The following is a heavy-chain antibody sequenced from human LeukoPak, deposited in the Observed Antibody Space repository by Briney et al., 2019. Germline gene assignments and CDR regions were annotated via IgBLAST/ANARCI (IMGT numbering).Heavy chain of an antibody. Sequence: ASVKVSCKASGYTFTSYYMHWVRQAPGQGLEWMGGIIPIFATANYAQKFQGRVTITADESTSTAYMELSSLRSEDTAVYYCARYYSGWYYFDYWGQGTLVTVSS. CDR1: GYTFTSYY. J-gene: IGHJ4*02. D-gene: IGHD6-19*01. CDR2: IIPIFATA. V-gene: IGHV1-69*13. CDR3: ARYYSGWYYFDY.